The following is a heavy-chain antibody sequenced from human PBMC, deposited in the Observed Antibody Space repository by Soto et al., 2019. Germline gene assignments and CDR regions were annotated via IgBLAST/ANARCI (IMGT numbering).Heavy chain of an antibody. V-gene: IGHV4-59*05. CDR1: GGSISSYY. CDR2: IYYSGST. CDR3: ARGSKRCSGGSCYCDAFDI. D-gene: IGHD2-15*01. J-gene: IGHJ3*02. Sequence: SETLSLTCTVSGGSISSYYWSWIRQPPGKGLEWIGSIYYSGSTYYNPSLKSRVTISVDTSKNQFSLKLSSVTAADTAVYYCARGSKRCSGGSCYCDAFDIWGQGTMVTVSS.